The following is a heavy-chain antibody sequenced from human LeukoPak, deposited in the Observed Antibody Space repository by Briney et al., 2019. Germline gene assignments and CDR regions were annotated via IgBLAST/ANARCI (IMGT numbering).Heavy chain of an antibody. CDR1: GFTFDDYA. CDR3: VRDYYYAFDP. D-gene: IGHD3-10*01. V-gene: IGHV3-9*01. J-gene: IGHJ5*02. CDR2: ISWNSGSI. Sequence: GGSLRLSCAASGFTFDDYAMHWVRQAPGKDLEWVSGISWNSGSIGYADSVKGRFTISRDNAKNSLYLQMNSLKIEDTAVYYCVRDYYYAFDPWGQGTLVTVSS.